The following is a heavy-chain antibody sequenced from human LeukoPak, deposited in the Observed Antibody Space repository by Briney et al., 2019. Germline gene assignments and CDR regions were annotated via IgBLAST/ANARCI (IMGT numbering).Heavy chain of an antibody. J-gene: IGHJ5*02. CDR3: ARHTSTVTMFVTQNWFDP. CDR2: IYYSGST. V-gene: IGHV4-59*08. D-gene: IGHD4-11*01. Sequence: SETLSLTCTVSGGSISSYYWSWIRQPPGKGLEWIGYIYYSGSTNYNPSLKSRVTISVDTSKNQFSLKLSSVTAADTAVYYCARHTSTVTMFVTQNWFDPWGQGTLVTVSS. CDR1: GGSISSYY.